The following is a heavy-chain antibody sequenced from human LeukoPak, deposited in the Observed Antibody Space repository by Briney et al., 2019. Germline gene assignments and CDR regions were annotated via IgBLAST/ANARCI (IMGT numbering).Heavy chain of an antibody. J-gene: IGHJ6*02. V-gene: IGHV1-46*01. D-gene: IGHD2-2*02. CDR1: GYTFTSNY. CDR3: ARERNPGYCSSTSCYSGSMDV. CDR2: INPSGGST. Sequence: GASVKVSCKASGYTFTSNYMHWVRQAPGQGLEWMGIINPSGGSTSYAQKFQGRVTMTTDTSTSTAYMELRSLRSDDTAVYYCARERNPGYCSSTSCYSGSMDVWGQGTTVTVSS.